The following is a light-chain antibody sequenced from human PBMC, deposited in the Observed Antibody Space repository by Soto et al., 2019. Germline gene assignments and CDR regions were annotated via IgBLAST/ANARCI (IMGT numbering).Light chain of an antibody. J-gene: IGLJ1*01. CDR3: CSYAGSVAYV. CDR2: EVN. CDR1: NSDLGTYNL. V-gene: IGLV2-23*02. Sequence: QSALTQPASVSGSPGQSITISCTGTNSDLGTYNLVSWYQQHPGKAPKLIICEVNKWPSGVPSRFSGSKSGNTASLTISGLQADDEADYYCCSYAGSVAYVFGPGTKLTVL.